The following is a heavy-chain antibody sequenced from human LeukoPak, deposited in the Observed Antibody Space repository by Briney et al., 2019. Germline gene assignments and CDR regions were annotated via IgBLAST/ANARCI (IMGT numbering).Heavy chain of an antibody. CDR3: ARGGNYDFWSGYYNY. V-gene: IGHV3-48*01. J-gene: IGHJ4*02. D-gene: IGHD3-3*01. CDR2: ISSSSSTI. Sequence: GGSLRLSCAASGFSFSSYSMNWVRQAPGKGLEWVSYISSSSSTINYADSVKGRFTISRDNAKNSLYLQMNSLRAEDTAVYYCARGGNYDFWSGYYNYWGQGTLVTVSS. CDR1: GFSFSSYS.